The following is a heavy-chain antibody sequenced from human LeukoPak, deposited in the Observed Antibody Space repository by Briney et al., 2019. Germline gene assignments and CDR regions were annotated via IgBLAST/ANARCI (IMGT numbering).Heavy chain of an antibody. D-gene: IGHD1-26*01. Sequence: GGSLRLSCAASGFTFSSYAMSWVRQAPGKGLMWVSRIRYDGSETTYADSVKGRFTISRDNAKNTLFLQMNSLGAEDTALYYCSRVRVLVGATIPFDYWGQGTLVTVAS. CDR2: IRYDGSET. J-gene: IGHJ4*02. CDR3: SRVRVLVGATIPFDY. V-gene: IGHV3-74*01. CDR1: GFTFSSYA.